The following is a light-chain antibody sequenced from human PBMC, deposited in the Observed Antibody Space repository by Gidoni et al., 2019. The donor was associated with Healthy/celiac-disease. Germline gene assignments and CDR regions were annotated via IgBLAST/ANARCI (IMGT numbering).Light chain of an antibody. CDR2: DVS. CDR3: SSYTSSSPYV. Sequence: QSALTQPASASGSPGQSTTIPCTGTSSDVGGYNYVSWYQQHPGKAPKLMIYDVSNRPSGVSNRFSGSKSGNTASLTISGLQAEDEADYYCSSYTSSSPYVFGTGTKVTVL. J-gene: IGLJ1*01. CDR1: SSDVGGYNY. V-gene: IGLV2-14*01.